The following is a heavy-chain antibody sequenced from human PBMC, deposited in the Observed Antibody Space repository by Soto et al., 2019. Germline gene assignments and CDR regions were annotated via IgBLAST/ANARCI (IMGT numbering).Heavy chain of an antibody. CDR1: GGSISSYY. CDR3: AREGDLHWFDP. D-gene: IGHD3-16*01. CDR2: IYYSGST. Sequence: QVQLQESGPGLVKPSETLSLTCTVSGGSISSYYWSWIRQPPGKGLEWIGYIYYSGSTNYNPSLKSXXTXSXXRSKNQFSLKLSSVTAADTAVYYCAREGDLHWFDPWGQGTLVTVSS. J-gene: IGHJ5*02. V-gene: IGHV4-59*01.